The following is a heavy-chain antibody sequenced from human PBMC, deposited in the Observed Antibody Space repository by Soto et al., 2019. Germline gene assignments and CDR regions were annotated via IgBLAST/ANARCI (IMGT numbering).Heavy chain of an antibody. D-gene: IGHD3-22*01. J-gene: IGHJ3*02. V-gene: IGHV3-21*01. CDR1: GFTFSSYS. CDR2: NSSSSSYI. CDR3: ARSYYYDSSGYYSDHDAFDI. Sequence: EVQLVESGGGLVKPGGSLRLSCAASGFTFSSYSMNWVRQAPGKGLEWVSSNSSSSSYIYYADSVKGRFTISRDNAKNSLYLQMNSLRAEDTAVYYCARSYYYDSSGYYSDHDAFDIWGQGTMVTVSS.